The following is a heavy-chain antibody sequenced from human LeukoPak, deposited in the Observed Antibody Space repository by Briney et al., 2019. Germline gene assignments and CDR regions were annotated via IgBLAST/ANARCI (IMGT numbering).Heavy chain of an antibody. V-gene: IGHV4-61*02. Sequence: PSETLSLTCTVSGGSISSGSYYWSWIRQPAGKGLEWIGRIYTSGSTNYNPSLKSRVTISVDTSKNQFSLKLSSVTAADTAVYYCARINQLLKGVDYWGQGTLVTVSS. CDR2: IYTSGST. CDR3: ARINQLLKGVDY. CDR1: GGSISSGSYY. J-gene: IGHJ4*02. D-gene: IGHD2-2*01.